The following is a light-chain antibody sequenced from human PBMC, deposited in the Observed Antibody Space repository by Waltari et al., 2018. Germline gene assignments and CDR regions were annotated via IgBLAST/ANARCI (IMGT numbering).Light chain of an antibody. Sequence: IVLTQSPATLSLSPGERATLSCRASQTVSTYLAWFQQKPGQAPRLLFYDASNRAPGIPARFSGSGSGTDFSLTISSLEPEDFAVYYCHQRSLWPWTFGQGTKVAIK. CDR1: QTVSTY. V-gene: IGKV3-11*01. CDR2: DAS. CDR3: HQRSLWPWT. J-gene: IGKJ1*01.